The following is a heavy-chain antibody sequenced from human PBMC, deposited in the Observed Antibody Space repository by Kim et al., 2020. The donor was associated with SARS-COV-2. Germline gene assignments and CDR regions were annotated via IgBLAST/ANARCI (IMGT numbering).Heavy chain of an antibody. D-gene: IGHD5-18*01. CDR1: GGSISSSSYY. J-gene: IGHJ5*02. V-gene: IGHV4-39*07. CDR3: ASEFSGYSYGYNWFDP. Sequence: SETLSLTCTVSGGSISSSSYYWGWIRQPPGKGLEWIGSIYYSGSTYYNPSLKSRVTISVDTSKNQFSLKLSSVTAADTAVYYCASEFSGYSYGYNWFDPWGQGTLVTVSS. CDR2: IYYSGST.